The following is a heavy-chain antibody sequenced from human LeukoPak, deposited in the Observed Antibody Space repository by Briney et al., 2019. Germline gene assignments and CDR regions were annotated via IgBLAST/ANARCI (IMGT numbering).Heavy chain of an antibody. D-gene: IGHD1-26*01. CDR3: ARVGWELLRAFDAFDI. CDR1: GYSISSGYY. V-gene: IGHV4-61*01. Sequence: PSETLSLTCAVSGYSISSGYYWGWIRQPPGKGLEWIGYIYYSGSTNYNPSLKSRVTISVDTSKNQFSLKLSSVTAADTAVYYCARVGWELLRAFDAFDIWGQGTMVTVSS. J-gene: IGHJ3*02. CDR2: IYYSGST.